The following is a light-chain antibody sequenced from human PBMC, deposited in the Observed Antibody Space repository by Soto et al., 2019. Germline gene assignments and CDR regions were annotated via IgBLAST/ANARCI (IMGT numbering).Light chain of an antibody. V-gene: IGKV1-17*01. CDR2: GAS. CDR3: FQANSYPLS. Sequence: DIQMTQSPSSLSASVGDRVTITCRASQGIRNDLAWYQQKSGKAPKRLIYGASSLERGVPSRLSGSGAGTDFNLTISSLQPDDFATYYCFQANSYPLSFGQGTKLDI. CDR1: QGIRND. J-gene: IGKJ2*01.